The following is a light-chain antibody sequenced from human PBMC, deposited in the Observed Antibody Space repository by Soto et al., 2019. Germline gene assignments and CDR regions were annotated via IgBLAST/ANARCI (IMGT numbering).Light chain of an antibody. J-gene: IGLJ2*01. CDR3: CSYAGSSTLV. CDR1: SSDVGSYNL. V-gene: IGLV2-23*01. Sequence: QSALTQPASVSGSPGQSITISCTGTSSDVGSYNLVSWYQQHPGKAPKLMIYEGSKRPSGLSNRFSGSKSGNTASLTISGLQAEDEADYYCCSYAGSSTLVFGGGTKLTVL. CDR2: EGS.